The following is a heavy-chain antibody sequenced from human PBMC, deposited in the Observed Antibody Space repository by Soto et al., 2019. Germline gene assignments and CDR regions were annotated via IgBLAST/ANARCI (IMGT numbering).Heavy chain of an antibody. J-gene: IGHJ4*02. Sequence: VQLLESGGGLVQPGGSLRLSCAASGFTFSKYAMTWVRQAPGKGLEWVSSITGSGTGTYYAGSVKGRFTVSRDNSKNTLVLQISGLRPEDTAVYYCATGRGIGFGEDFDYWGQGTLVTVSS. D-gene: IGHD3-10*01. CDR2: ITGSGTGT. CDR3: ATGRGIGFGEDFDY. V-gene: IGHV3-23*01. CDR1: GFTFSKYA.